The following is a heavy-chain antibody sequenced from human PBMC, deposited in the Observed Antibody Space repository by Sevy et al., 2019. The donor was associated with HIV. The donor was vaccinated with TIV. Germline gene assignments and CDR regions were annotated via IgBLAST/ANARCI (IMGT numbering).Heavy chain of an antibody. CDR2: ISYSGST. CDR3: ARSRVITGTFDY. J-gene: IGHJ4*02. Sequence: SETLSLTCIVSGGSVRSTTFYWGWIRQSPGRGLEWIGYISYSGSTNYNPSLKSRVTISVDTSKNEFSLKLSSVTAADTAVYYCARSRVITGTFDYWGQGTLVTVSS. D-gene: IGHD1-20*01. CDR1: GGSVRSTTFY. V-gene: IGHV4-61*01.